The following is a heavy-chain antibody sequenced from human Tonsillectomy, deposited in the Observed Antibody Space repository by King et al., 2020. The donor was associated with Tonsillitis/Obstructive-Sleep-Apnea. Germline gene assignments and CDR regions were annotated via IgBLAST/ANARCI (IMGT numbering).Heavy chain of an antibody. J-gene: IGHJ5*02. D-gene: IGHD2-2*01. CDR2: FYWDDDK. CDR1: GFSLSTSRVG. Sequence: TLKESGPTLVKPTQTLTLTCTFSGFSLSTSRVGVGWIRQPPGKALEWLALFYWDDDKRYSPSLKSRLTITKDTSKNQVVLTMTNMDPVDTATYYCAHRRPLADVPTTMGGDWVDPWGQGTLVTVSS. CDR3: AHRRPLADVPTTMGGDWVDP. V-gene: IGHV2-5*02.